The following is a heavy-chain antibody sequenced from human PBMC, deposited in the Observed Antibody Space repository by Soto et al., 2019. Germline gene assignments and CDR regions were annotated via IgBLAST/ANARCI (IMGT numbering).Heavy chain of an antibody. Sequence: QVQLVQSGAEVKKPGSSVKVSCKASGGTFSSYAISWVRQAPGQGLEWMGGIIPIFGTADYAQKFQGRVTITAGESTSTAYMELSSLTSEDTAVYYCAVTMTNYYYYGMDVWGQGTTVTVSS. D-gene: IGHD3-22*01. CDR3: AVTMTNYYYYGMDV. J-gene: IGHJ6*02. CDR1: GGTFSSYA. V-gene: IGHV1-69*01. CDR2: IIPIFGTA.